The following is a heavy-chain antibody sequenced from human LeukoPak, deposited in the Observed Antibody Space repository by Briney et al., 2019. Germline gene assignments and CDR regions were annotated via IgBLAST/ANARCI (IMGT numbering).Heavy chain of an antibody. CDR1: GGTFSSYA. J-gene: IGHJ4*02. D-gene: IGHD6-13*01. CDR3: ASGATIAAAGIRGDFDY. CDR2: IIPIFGTA. Sequence: GSSVKVSCKASGGTFSSYAISWVRQAPGQGLEWMGRIIPIFGTANYAQKFQGRVTITTDESTSTAYMELSSLRSEDTAVYYCASGATIAAAGIRGDFDYWGQGTLVTVSS. V-gene: IGHV1-69*05.